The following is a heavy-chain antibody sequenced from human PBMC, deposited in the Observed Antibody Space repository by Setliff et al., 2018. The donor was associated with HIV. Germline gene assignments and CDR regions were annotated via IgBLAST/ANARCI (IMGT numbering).Heavy chain of an antibody. CDR2: IRYDGSNK. V-gene: IGHV3-30*02. D-gene: IGHD3-10*01. J-gene: IGHJ3*02. CDR3: AKGKLLWFGESDAFDI. Sequence: GGSLRLSCAASGFTFSSYGTHWVRQAPGKGLEWVAFIRYDGSNKYYADSVKGRFTISRDNSKNTLYLQMNSLRAEDTAVYYCAKGKLLWFGESDAFDIWGQGTMVTVSS. CDR1: GFTFSSYG.